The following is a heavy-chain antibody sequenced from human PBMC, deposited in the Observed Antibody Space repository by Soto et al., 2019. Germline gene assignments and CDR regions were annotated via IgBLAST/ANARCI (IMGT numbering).Heavy chain of an antibody. J-gene: IGHJ4*02. CDR1: GFTVSSNY. CDR3: ARLFPVITFWFFDY. V-gene: IGHV3-53*02. CDR2: IYSGGST. Sequence: EVQLVETGGGLIQPGGSLRLSCAASGFTVSSNYMSWVRQAPGKGLEWVSVIYSGGSTYYADSVKGRFTISRDNSKNAFFLQRNGWRAEDTAVYYCARLFPVITFWFFDYGGQGPLVTVSS. D-gene: IGHD3-16*01.